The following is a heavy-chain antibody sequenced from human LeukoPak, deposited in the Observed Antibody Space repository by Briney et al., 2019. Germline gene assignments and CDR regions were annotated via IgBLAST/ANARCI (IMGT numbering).Heavy chain of an antibody. D-gene: IGHD2-2*01. CDR1: GGSISSSSYY. CDR2: IYYSGST. Sequence: ASETLSLTCTVSGGSISSSSYYWGWIRQPPGKGLEWIGSIYYSGSTYYNPSLKSRVTISVDTSKNQFSLKLSSVTAADTAVYYCARDRRYCSSTSCGAYYYYYYMDVWGKGTTVTISS. V-gene: IGHV4-39*07. CDR3: ARDRRYCSSTSCGAYYYYYYMDV. J-gene: IGHJ6*03.